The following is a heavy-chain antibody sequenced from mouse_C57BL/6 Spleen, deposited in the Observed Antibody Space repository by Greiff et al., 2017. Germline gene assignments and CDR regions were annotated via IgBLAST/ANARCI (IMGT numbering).Heavy chain of an antibody. V-gene: IGHV1-50*01. CDR1: GYTFTSYW. J-gene: IGHJ4*01. CDR2: IDPSDSYT. D-gene: IGHD4-1*01. CDR3: ARRGELGNYAMDY. Sequence: VQLQQPGAELVKPGASVKLSCKASGYTFTSYWMQWVKQRPGQGLEWIGEIDPSDSYTNYNQKFKGKATLTVDTSSSTAYMQLSSLTSEDSAVYYCARRGELGNYAMDYWGQGTSVTVSS.